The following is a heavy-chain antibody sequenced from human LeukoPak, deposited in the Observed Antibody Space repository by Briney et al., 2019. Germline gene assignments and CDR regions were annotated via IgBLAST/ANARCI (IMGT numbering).Heavy chain of an antibody. CDR1: VFTFNIYA. CDR2: ISASGGST. J-gene: IGHJ4*02. CDR3: ANVYVIAVAEFFDD. V-gene: IGHV3-23*01. Sequence: GGSLRLSCAASVFTFNIYAMSGGRQAPGEGLGCGSAISASGGSTYYADSVKGRFTISRDNSKNTLYLQMNSLRAEDTAVYYCANVYVIAVAEFFDDWGKGTLVTVSS. D-gene: IGHD6-19*01.